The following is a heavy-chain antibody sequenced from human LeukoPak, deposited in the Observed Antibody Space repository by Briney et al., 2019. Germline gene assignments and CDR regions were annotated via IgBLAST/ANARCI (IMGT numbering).Heavy chain of an antibody. J-gene: IGHJ3*02. Sequence: GGSLRLSCAGSGFTFSSYTMNWVRQAPGKGLEWVSSISSSSGYIYYADSVKGRFTVSRDNANNSLYLQMNSLRAEDTAVYYCARATGHQLYDSSGSAAFDIRGQGTIVTVSS. V-gene: IGHV3-21*01. CDR3: ARATGHQLYDSSGSAAFDI. CDR2: ISSSSGYI. D-gene: IGHD3-22*01. CDR1: GFTFSSYT.